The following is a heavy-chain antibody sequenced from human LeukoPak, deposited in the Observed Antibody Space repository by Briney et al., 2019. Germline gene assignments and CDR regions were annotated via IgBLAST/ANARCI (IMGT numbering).Heavy chain of an antibody. V-gene: IGHV3-43*02. CDR3: AKEEYSHTTNYFDN. J-gene: IGHJ4*02. Sequence: GGSLRLSCAASGFIFDDYAMHWVRQAPGKGLEWVSLLSGDGGSTFYADSVRGRFTISRDNSKNSLSLQMNSLTTEDTALYYCAKEEYSHTTNYFDNWGQGILVTVSS. D-gene: IGHD2-8*01. CDR2: LSGDGGST. CDR1: GFIFDDYA.